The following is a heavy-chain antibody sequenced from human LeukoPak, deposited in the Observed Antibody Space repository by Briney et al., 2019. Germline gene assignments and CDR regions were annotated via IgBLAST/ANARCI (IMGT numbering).Heavy chain of an antibody. CDR1: GFTLSASG. CDR3: AKFLGDLM. Sequence: GGSLRLSCAGSGFTLSASGVHWVRQAPGQGLEWLALISNDGSNEYYADSVKGRFTISRDNSKNTLYLQMNSLRAEDTAVYYCAKFLGDLMWGQGTLVTVSS. V-gene: IGHV3-30-3*02. CDR2: ISNDGSNE. D-gene: IGHD2-21*01. J-gene: IGHJ4*02.